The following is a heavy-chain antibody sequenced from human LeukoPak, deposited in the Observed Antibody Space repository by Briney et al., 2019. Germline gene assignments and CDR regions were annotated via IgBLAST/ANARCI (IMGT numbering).Heavy chain of an antibody. CDR2: ISYDGSNE. J-gene: IGHJ4*02. Sequence: GGSLRLSCAASGFTFSSYAIHWVRQAPGKGLEWVAVISYDGSNEYYADSVKGRFTISRDNSRNTLYLQMNSLRADDTAVYYCARGLRFLEWLLRKGYYFDYWGQGTLVTVSS. CDR1: GFTFSSYA. V-gene: IGHV3-30*01. CDR3: ARGLRFLEWLLRKGYYFDY. D-gene: IGHD3-3*01.